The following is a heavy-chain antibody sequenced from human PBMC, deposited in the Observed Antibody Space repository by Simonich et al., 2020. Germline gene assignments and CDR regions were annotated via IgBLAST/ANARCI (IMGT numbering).Heavy chain of an antibody. CDR3: ARAFYSGSYSFDP. CDR2: INPNSGGT. V-gene: IGHV1-2*02. J-gene: IGHJ5*02. D-gene: IGHD1-26*01. Sequence: QVQLVQSGAEVKKPGASVKVSCKASGYTFTGYYMHWVRQAPGQGREWSGWINPNSGGTNYAQKVQSRVTMTRDTSISTAYMELSRLRSDDTAVYYCARAFYSGSYSFDPWGQGTLVTVSS. CDR1: GYTFTGYY.